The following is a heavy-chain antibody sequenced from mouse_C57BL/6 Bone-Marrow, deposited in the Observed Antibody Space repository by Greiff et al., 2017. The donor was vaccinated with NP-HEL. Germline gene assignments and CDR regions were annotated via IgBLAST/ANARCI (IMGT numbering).Heavy chain of an antibody. J-gene: IGHJ1*03. CDR3: ARFYYHGSSYVWYFDV. CDR1: GYTFTSYW. CDR2: IYPGSGST. V-gene: IGHV1-55*01. Sequence: VKLQQPGAELVKPGASVKMSCKASGYTFTSYWITWVKQRPGQGLEWIGDIYPGSGSTNYNEKFKSKATLTVDTSSSTAYMQLSSLTSEDSAVYYCARFYYHGSSYVWYFDVWGTGTTVTVSS. D-gene: IGHD1-1*01.